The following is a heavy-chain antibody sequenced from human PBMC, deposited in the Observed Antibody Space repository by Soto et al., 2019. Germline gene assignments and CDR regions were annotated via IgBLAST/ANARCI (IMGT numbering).Heavy chain of an antibody. J-gene: IGHJ4*02. CDR3: ARGQDMGTYSRVLAY. D-gene: IGHD3-10*01. Sequence: QVQLVQSGAELKKPGASLKVSCESSGYTFSGQYVHCVRVAPGQGLAWMGCINPYSGTTNYGENFAGRVTVTRDTSLSTVYMELDRLRSDDTAVYYCARGQDMGTYSRVLAYWGQGTLVTVSS. CDR2: INPYSGTT. V-gene: IGHV1-2*02. CDR1: GYTFSGQY.